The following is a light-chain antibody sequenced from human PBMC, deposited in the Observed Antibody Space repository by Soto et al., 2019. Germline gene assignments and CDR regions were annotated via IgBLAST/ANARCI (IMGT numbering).Light chain of an antibody. V-gene: IGLV1-47*01. CDR3: AAWDDSLSGWV. J-gene: IGLJ3*02. CDR1: SSNIGSNY. CDR2: RNN. Sequence: QAVVTQPPSASGTPGQRVTSSCSGSSSNIGSNYVYWYQQLPGTAPKLLIYRNNQRPSGVPDRFSGSKSGTSASLAISGLRSEDEADYYCAAWDDSLSGWVFGGGTKLTVL.